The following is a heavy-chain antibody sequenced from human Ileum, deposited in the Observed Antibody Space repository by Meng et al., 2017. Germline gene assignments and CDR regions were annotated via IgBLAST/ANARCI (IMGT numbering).Heavy chain of an antibody. Sequence: QVQLQESGPGLGKPSQTLSLTRTVSGGSISSGGYYWSWIRQHPGKGLEWIGYIYYSGTTYYNPSLKSRVTISVDTSKNQFSLKLSSVTAADTAVYYCAREPPAAAGTGADYWGQGTLVTVSS. CDR3: AREPPAAAGTGADY. CDR2: IYYSGTT. CDR1: GGSISSGGYY. D-gene: IGHD6-13*01. V-gene: IGHV4-31*03. J-gene: IGHJ4*02.